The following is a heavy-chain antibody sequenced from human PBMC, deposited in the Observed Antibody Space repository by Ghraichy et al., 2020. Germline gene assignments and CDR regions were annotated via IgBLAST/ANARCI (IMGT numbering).Heavy chain of an antibody. CDR1: GGTISSGSYY. J-gene: IGHJ4*02. Sequence: SETLSLTCSVSGGTISSGSYYWGWLRQTPGKGLEWIGGGSYSGNTDYNPSLKSRVSISVDTSKNQFSLRPNSVTAADTAVYYCAGLRFLEWLSEYYFDYWGPGALVTVSS. V-gene: IGHV4-39*01. CDR3: AGLRFLEWLSEYYFDY. CDR2: GSYSGNT. D-gene: IGHD3-3*01.